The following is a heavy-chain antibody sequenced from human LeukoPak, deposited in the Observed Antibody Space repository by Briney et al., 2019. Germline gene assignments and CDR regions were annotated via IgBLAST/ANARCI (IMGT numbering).Heavy chain of an antibody. CDR1: GYNFISYY. CDR2: INPSGGST. J-gene: IGHJ6*02. V-gene: IGHV1-46*01. D-gene: IGHD2-8*01. Sequence: ASVKVSCKASGYNFISYYMHWVRQAPGQGLEWMGIINPSGGSTSYAQKFQDRVSMTRDTSTSTVYMELSSLKSEDTAVYYCAREDVVLVDAVRYYYYGMDVWGQGTTVTVSS. CDR3: AREDVVLVDAVRYYYYGMDV.